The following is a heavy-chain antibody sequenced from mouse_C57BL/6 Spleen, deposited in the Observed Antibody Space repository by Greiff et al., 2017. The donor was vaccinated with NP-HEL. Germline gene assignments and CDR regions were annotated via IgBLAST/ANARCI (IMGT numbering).Heavy chain of an antibody. D-gene: IGHD4-1*01. CDR3: ARKDMGRTDY. Sequence: QVQLQQPGAELVRPGSSVKLSCKASGYTFTSYWMHWVKQRPIQGLEWIGNIDPSDSETHYNQKFKDKATLTVDKSSSTAYMQLSSLTSEDSAVYYCARKDMGRTDYWDQGTTLTVSS. CDR1: GYTFTSYW. CDR2: IDPSDSET. V-gene: IGHV1-52*01. J-gene: IGHJ2*01.